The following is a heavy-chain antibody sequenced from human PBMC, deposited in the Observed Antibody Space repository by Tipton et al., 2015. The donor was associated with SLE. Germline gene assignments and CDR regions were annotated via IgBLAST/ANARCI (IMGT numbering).Heavy chain of an antibody. J-gene: IGHJ4*02. CDR1: GFTFSSYW. D-gene: IGHD5-12*01. CDR3: ARRGGYRAYEDYFDS. V-gene: IGHV3-74*01. CDR2: ISGGIITT. Sequence: SGFTFSSYWMHWVRQAPGKGLVWVSAISGGIITTDYADSVKGQFTISRDNSKRMVYLQMDGLRVDDTAVYYCARRGGYRAYEDYFDSWGQGTLVTVSS.